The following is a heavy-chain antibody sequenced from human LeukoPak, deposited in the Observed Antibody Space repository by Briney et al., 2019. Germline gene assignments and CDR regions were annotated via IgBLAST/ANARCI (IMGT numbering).Heavy chain of an antibody. J-gene: IGHJ4*02. CDR3: AREAGASLD. CDR1: GGSISSGGYS. D-gene: IGHD6-19*01. CDR2: IYHSGST. Sequence: PSQTLSLTCAVSGGSISSGGYSWSWIRQPPGKGLEWIGYIYHSGSTNYNPSLKSRVTISIDTSKNQFSLKLSSVTAADTAVYYCAREAGASLDWGQGTLVTVSS. V-gene: IGHV4-30-2*01.